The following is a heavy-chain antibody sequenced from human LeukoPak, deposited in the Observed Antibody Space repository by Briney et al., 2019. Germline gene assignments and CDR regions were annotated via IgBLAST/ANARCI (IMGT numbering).Heavy chain of an antibody. Sequence: SETLSLTCTVSGGSISSSSYYWGWIRQPPGKGLEWIGSIFHSGSAYYNPSLKSRVTISVDTSKNQLSLKLSSVTAADAAVYYCARRSSSWRFGYWGQGTLVTVSS. J-gene: IGHJ4*02. V-gene: IGHV4-39*01. CDR3: ARRSSSWRFGY. CDR2: IFHSGSA. CDR1: GGSISSSSYY. D-gene: IGHD6-13*01.